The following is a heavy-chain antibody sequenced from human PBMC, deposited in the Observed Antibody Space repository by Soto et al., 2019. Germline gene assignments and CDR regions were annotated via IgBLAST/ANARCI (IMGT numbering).Heavy chain of an antibody. J-gene: IGHJ4*02. CDR3: ARGRYGDY. CDR1: GYTFTSYG. CDR2: ISGHNGNT. D-gene: IGHD1-1*01. Sequence: QVHLVQSGAEVKKPGASVKVSCKASGYTFTSYGITSVRQAPGQGLEWMGRISGHNGNTDYAQKLPGRVIVTRDTSTSAAYMELRRLRSDGTAVYYCARGRYGDYWGQGALVSVSS. V-gene: IGHV1-18*01.